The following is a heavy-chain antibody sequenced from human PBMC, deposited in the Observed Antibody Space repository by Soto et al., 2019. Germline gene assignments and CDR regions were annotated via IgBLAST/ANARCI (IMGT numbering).Heavy chain of an antibody. CDR3: ARFYRDKLRPTRSYYMDV. Sequence: PGGSLRLSCAASGFTFSDYYMSWIRQAPGKGLEWVSYISSSGSTIYYADSVKGRFTISRDNAKNSLYLQMNSLRAEDTAVYYCARFYRDKLRPTRSYYMDVWGKGTTVTVSS. D-gene: IGHD3-16*01. J-gene: IGHJ6*03. CDR1: GFTFSDYY. V-gene: IGHV3-11*01. CDR2: ISSSGSTI.